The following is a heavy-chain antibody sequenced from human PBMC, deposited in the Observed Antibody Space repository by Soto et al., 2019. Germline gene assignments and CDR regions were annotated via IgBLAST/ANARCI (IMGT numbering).Heavy chain of an antibody. CDR2: ISSRSSTI. J-gene: IGHJ4*02. V-gene: IGHV3-48*01. Sequence: EVPVVESGGGLVQPGGSLRLSCAASGFTFSSWSMNWVRQAPGKGLEWVSYISSRSSTIFYADSVKGRFTISRDNAKNSLYLQMNSLRVEDTAVYYCARDIDGGGQGTLVTVSS. CDR3: ARDIDG. D-gene: IGHD3-3*01. CDR1: GFTFSSWS.